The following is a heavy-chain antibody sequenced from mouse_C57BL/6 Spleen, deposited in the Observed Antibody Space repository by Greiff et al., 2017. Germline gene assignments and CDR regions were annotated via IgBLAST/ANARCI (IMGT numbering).Heavy chain of an antibody. V-gene: IGHV2-9-1*01. Sequence: QVQLQQSGPGLVAPSQSLSITCTVSGFSLTSYAISWVRQPPGKGLEWLGVIWTGGGTNYNSALKSRLSISKDNSKSQVFLKMNSLQTDDTARYYCAAAYYYGSSYWYFDVWGTGTTVTVSS. CDR2: IWTGGGT. CDR3: AAAYYYGSSYWYFDV. D-gene: IGHD1-1*01. J-gene: IGHJ1*03. CDR1: GFSLTSYA.